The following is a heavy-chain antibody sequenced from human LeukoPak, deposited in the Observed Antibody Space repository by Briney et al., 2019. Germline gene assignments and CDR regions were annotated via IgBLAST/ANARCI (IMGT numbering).Heavy chain of an antibody. V-gene: IGHV3-7*01. J-gene: IGHJ6*03. CDR1: GFTFSSYW. D-gene: IGHD5-12*01. Sequence: GGSLRLSCAASGFTFSSYWMSWVRQAPGKGLEWVAHIKQDGSEKYYVDSVKGRFTISRDNAKNSLYLQMNSLRAEDTAVYYCARTGHLEGWLRLGGLLGYYYYYMDVWGKGTTVTISS. CDR2: IKQDGSEK. CDR3: ARTGHLEGWLRLGGLLGYYYYYMDV.